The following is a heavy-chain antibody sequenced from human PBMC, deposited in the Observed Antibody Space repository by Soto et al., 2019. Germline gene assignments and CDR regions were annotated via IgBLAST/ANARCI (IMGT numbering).Heavy chain of an antibody. CDR2: VYYSGSA. D-gene: IGHD6-25*01. CDR3: ARGSSFSGWFDP. Sequence: SETLSLTCTVSGDSIRPYYWTWIRQPPGKGLEWIGYVYYSGSANYKSSLKSRVTISVDTSKNQFSLKLSSVTAADTAVYYCARGSSFSGWFDPWGQGTLVTVSS. J-gene: IGHJ5*02. CDR1: GDSIRPYY. V-gene: IGHV4-59*01.